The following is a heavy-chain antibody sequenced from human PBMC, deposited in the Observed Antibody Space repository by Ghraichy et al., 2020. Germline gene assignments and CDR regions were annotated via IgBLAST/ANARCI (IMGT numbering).Heavy chain of an antibody. CDR2: IYYSGST. CDR1: GGSISSYY. Sequence: SETLSLTCTVSGGSISSYYWSWIRQPPGKGLEWIGYIYYSGSTNYNPSLKSRVTISVDTSKNQFSLKLSSVTAADTAVYYCARLLSKTIFGVVTAGWFDPWGQGTLVTVSS. D-gene: IGHD3-3*01. CDR3: ARLLSKTIFGVVTAGWFDP. V-gene: IGHV4-59*08. J-gene: IGHJ5*02.